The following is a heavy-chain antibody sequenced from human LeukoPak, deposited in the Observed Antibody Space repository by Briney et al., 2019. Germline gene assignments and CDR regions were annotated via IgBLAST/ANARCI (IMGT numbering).Heavy chain of an antibody. J-gene: IGHJ3*02. Sequence: SETLSLTCAVYGGSFSGYYWSWIRQPPGKGLEWIGEINHSGSTNYNPSLKSRVTIPVDTSKNQFSLKLSSVTAADTAVYYCASASSYDILTGYNDAFDIWGQGTMVTVSS. CDR1: GGSFSGYY. V-gene: IGHV4-34*01. CDR3: ASASSYDILTGYNDAFDI. CDR2: INHSGST. D-gene: IGHD3-9*01.